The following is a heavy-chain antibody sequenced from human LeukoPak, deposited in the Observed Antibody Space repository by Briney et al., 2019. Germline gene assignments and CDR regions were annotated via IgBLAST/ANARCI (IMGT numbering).Heavy chain of an antibody. J-gene: IGHJ4*02. CDR3: ATRLAGSYYSS. V-gene: IGHV5-51*01. D-gene: IGHD3-10*01. CDR2: IYPGDSDT. CDR1: GYTFATYW. Sequence: GESLKISCQGSGYTFATYWVAWVRQKPGKGLEWMGIIYPGDSDTRYSPSFQGQVTFSADKSISTAYLQWSSLKASDTAMYYCATRLAGSYYSSWGQGTLVTVSS.